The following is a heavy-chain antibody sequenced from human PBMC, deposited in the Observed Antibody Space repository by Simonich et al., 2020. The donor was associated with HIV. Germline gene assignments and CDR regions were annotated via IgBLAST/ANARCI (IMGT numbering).Heavy chain of an antibody. CDR3: AAMPYYYYYMDV. J-gene: IGHJ6*03. D-gene: IGHD2-2*01. V-gene: IGHV4-39*01. CDR1: GGSISSSSYY. CDR2: IYYSGST. Sequence: QLQLQESGPGLVKPSETLSLTCTVSGGSISSSSYYWGWIRQPPGKGLAWIGSIYYSGSTYSNPSLKSRVTIAVDTSKNQFSLRLSSVTAADTAVYYCAAMPYYYYYMDVWGKGTTVTVSS.